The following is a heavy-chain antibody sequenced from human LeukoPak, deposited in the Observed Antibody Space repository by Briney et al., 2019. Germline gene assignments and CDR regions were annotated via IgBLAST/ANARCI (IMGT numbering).Heavy chain of an antibody. V-gene: IGHV4-34*01. J-gene: IGHJ6*02. D-gene: IGHD6-13*01. Sequence: PSETLSLTCAVYGGSFSGYYWSWIRQPPGKGLEWTGEINHSGSTNYNPSLKSRVTISVDTSKNQFSLKLRSVTAADTAVYYCARGQGRRSSWGLPPDAWGQGTTVTVSS. CDR3: ARGQGRRSSWGLPPDA. CDR1: GGSFSGYY. CDR2: INHSGST.